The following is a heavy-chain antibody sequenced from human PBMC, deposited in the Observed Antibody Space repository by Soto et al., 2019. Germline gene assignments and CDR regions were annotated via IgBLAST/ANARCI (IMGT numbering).Heavy chain of an antibody. J-gene: IGHJ4*02. CDR3: ARDNCSGGSCYSSYYFDY. Sequence: ASVKVSCKASGYTFTSYDMHWVRQAPGQGLEWMGIINPSGGSTSYAQKLQGRVTMTTDTSTSTAYMELRSLRSADTAVYYCARDNCSGGSCYSSYYFDYWGQGTLVTVSS. D-gene: IGHD2-15*01. CDR1: GYTFTSYD. CDR2: INPSGGST. V-gene: IGHV1-46*01.